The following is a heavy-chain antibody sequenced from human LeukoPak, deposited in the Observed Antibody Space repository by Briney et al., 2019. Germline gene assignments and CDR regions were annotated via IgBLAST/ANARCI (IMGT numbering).Heavy chain of an antibody. CDR1: GGSFSGYY. CDR3: ARGFITSDIVVVVGIRAFDI. Sequence: SETLSLTCAVYGGSFSGYYWSWIRQPPGKGLEWIGEINHSGGTNYNPSLKSRVTISVDTSKNQFSLKLSSVTAADTAVYYCARGFITSDIVVVVGIRAFDIWGQGTMVTVSS. CDR2: INHSGGT. J-gene: IGHJ3*02. V-gene: IGHV4-34*01. D-gene: IGHD2-15*01.